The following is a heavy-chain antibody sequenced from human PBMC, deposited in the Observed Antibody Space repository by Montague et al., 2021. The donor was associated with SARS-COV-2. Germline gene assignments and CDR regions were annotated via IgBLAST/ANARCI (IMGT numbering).Heavy chain of an antibody. V-gene: IGHV4-59*13. CDR2: VYCRGST. J-gene: IGHJ4*02. CDR3: ARVRYSDGWTFDY. CDR1: IHSISEDY. Sequence: SETLSLTCAGDIHSISEDYRSRMEQPPAKGLEPIEYVYCRGSTNYNPSLEGRVTTSVDTSKNQFSLKLISVTAADTAVYYCARVRYSDGWTFDYWGQGTLVTGSS. D-gene: IGHD6-19*01.